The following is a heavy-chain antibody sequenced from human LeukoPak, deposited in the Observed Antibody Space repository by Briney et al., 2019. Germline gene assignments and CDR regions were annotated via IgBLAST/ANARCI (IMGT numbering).Heavy chain of an antibody. CDR2: IYSGGST. CDR3: ARRYSSSWYYDY. D-gene: IGHD6-13*01. V-gene: IGHV3-66*01. CDR1: GFTVSSNY. J-gene: IGHJ4*02. Sequence: GGSLRLSCAASGFTVSSNYMSWVRQAPGKGLEWVSVIYSGGSTYYADSVKGRFTISRDNSKNTLYLQMNSLRAEDTAVYYCARRYSSSWYYDYWGQGTLVTVSS.